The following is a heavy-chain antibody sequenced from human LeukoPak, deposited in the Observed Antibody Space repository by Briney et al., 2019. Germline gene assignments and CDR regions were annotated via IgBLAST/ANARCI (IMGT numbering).Heavy chain of an antibody. J-gene: IGHJ4*02. D-gene: IGHD5-18*01. CDR2: IYYSGST. CDR1: GDSISSYY. CDR3: ARLNTAMGIIDY. Sequence: SETLSLTCTVSGDSISSYYWSWIRQPPGKGLEWIGYIYYSGSTNYNPSLKSRVTISVDTSKNQSSLKLSSVTAADTAVYYCARLNTAMGIIDYWGQGTLVTVSS. V-gene: IGHV4-59*08.